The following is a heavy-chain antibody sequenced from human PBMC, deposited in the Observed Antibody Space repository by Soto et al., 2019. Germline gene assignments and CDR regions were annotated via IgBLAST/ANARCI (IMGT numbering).Heavy chain of an antibody. D-gene: IGHD3-22*01. CDR3: ARDYYDSSGYYAFSLD. V-gene: IGHV4-30-4*01. CDR2: IYYSGST. CDR1: GGSISSGDYY. J-gene: IGHJ4*02. Sequence: LSLTCTVSGGSISSGDYYWSWIRQPPGKGLEWIGYIYYSGSTYYNPSLKSRVTISVDTSKNQFSLKLSSVTAADTAVYYCARDYYDSSGYYAFSLDWGQGTLVTVSS.